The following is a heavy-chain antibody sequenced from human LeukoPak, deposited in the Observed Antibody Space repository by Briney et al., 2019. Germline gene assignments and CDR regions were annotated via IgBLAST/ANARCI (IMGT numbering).Heavy chain of an antibody. D-gene: IGHD5-18*01. CDR1: GGSISSGDYY. V-gene: IGHV4-30-4*01. CDR3: ASLAGVQLMDY. J-gene: IGHJ4*02. Sequence: PSQTLSLTCTVSGGSISSGDYYWSWIRQPPEKGLEWIGYIYYSGSTYYNPSLKSRVTISVDTSKNQFSLKLSSVTAADTAVYYCASLAGVQLMDYWGQGTLVTVSS. CDR2: IYYSGST.